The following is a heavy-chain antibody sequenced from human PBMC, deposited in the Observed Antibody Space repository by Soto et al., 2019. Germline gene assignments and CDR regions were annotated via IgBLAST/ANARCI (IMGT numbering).Heavy chain of an antibody. CDR3: ARGVHYDSSGYYYFY. CDR1: GGTFNNYA. Sequence: SVKVSCKAAGGTFNNYAISWVRQAPGQGLEWMGGIIPIFGTANYAQKSQGRVTITADESTSTAYMELRSLRSEDTAVYYCARGVHYDSSGYYYFYWGQGTLVTVSS. J-gene: IGHJ4*02. CDR2: IIPIFGTA. V-gene: IGHV1-69*13. D-gene: IGHD3-22*01.